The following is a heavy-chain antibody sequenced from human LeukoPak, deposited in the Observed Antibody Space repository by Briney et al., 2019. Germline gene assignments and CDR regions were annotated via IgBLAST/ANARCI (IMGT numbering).Heavy chain of an antibody. D-gene: IGHD1-26*01. CDR1: EFIFSNYW. J-gene: IGHJ4*02. CDR3: ARGTVGGSYFDY. V-gene: IGHV3-7*03. CDR2: IKQDGSEK. Sequence: GGSLRLSCAASEFIFSNYWMSWVRQAPGKGLEWVANIKQDGSEKYFVDSVKGRFTISRDNAKNSLYLQMNSLRAEDTAVYYCARGTVGGSYFDYWGQGTLVTVSS.